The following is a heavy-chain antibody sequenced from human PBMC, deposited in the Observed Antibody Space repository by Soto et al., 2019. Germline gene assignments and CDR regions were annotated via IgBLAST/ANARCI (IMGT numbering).Heavy chain of an antibody. CDR3: AVNGGGRDMDV. D-gene: IGHD3-16*01. J-gene: IGHJ6*02. V-gene: IGHV5-51*01. CDR1: GYTFTTYW. Sequence: GASLKISCKGSGYTFTTYWIGWVRQMPGKGLEWMGIINPDDSDTKYSQSFQGQVTISADKSISTAYLQWRSLKTSDTAMYYCAVNGGGRDMDVWGQGTTVTVSS. CDR2: INPDDSDT.